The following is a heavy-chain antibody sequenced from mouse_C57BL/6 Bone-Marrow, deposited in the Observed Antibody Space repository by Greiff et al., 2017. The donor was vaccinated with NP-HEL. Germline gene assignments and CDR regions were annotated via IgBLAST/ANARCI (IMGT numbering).Heavy chain of an antibody. D-gene: IGHD3-1*01. J-gene: IGHJ4*01. V-gene: IGHV1-82*01. Sequence: QVQLKQSGPELVKPGASVKISCKASGYAFSSSWMNWVKQRPGKGLEWIGRIYPGDGDTNYNGKFKGKATLTADKSSSTAYMQLSSLTSEDSAVYYCARYGWGYYYAMDYWGQGTSVTVSS. CDR3: ARYGWGYYYAMDY. CDR2: IYPGDGDT. CDR1: GYAFSSSW.